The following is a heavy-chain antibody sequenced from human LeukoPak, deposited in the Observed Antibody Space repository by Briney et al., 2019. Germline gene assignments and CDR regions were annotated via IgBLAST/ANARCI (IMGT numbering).Heavy chain of an antibody. V-gene: IGHV3-23*01. CDR2: ISGSGGST. J-gene: IGHJ4*02. Sequence: GGSLRLSCAASGFTFSSYAMSWVRQAPGKGLEWVSAISGSGGSTYYADSVKGRFTISRDNSKNTLYLQMNSLRAEDTAVYYCAKMPFDSSSWSNFDYWGQGTLVTASS. D-gene: IGHD6-13*01. CDR3: AKMPFDSSSWSNFDY. CDR1: GFTFSSYA.